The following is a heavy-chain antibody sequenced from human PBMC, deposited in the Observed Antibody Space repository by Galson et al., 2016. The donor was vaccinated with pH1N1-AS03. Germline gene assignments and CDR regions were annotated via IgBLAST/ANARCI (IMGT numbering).Heavy chain of an antibody. Sequence: ETLSLTCTLSGDSIGGYYWSWVRQPAGEGLQWLGRMYASGDTLYNPSFKSRLTISLDTSKNHFSLTLTSVTAADTAMYYCARDRRDCSGGSCSQDGWFDPWGQGTLVVVSS. CDR1: GDSIGGYY. V-gene: IGHV4-4*07. J-gene: IGHJ5*02. CDR2: MYASGDT. D-gene: IGHD2-15*01. CDR3: ARDRRDCSGGSCSQDGWFDP.